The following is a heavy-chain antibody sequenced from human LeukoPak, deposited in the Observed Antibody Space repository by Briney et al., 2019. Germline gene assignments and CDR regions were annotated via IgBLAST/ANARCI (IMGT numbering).Heavy chain of an antibody. V-gene: IGHV3-23*01. J-gene: IGHJ4*02. CDR1: GITFSSYA. D-gene: IGHD6-19*01. CDR3: AKAYSSGWDFDY. CDR2: VSGSGGST. Sequence: GGSLRLSCAASGITFSSYAMSWVRQAPGKGLEWVSGVSGSGGSTYYADSVKGRFTISRDNSKNTLYLQMNSLRAEDTAVYYCAKAYSSGWDFDYWGQGTLVTVSS.